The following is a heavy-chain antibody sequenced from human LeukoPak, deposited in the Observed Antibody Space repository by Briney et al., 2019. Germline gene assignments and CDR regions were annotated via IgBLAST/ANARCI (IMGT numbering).Heavy chain of an antibody. CDR3: ARVGSSWPHYYFDY. D-gene: IGHD6-13*01. CDR2: IYYSGST. J-gene: IGHJ4*02. V-gene: IGHV4-39*07. Sequence: SETLSLTCTVSGGSISTYYWAWIRQPPGKGLEWIGNIYYSGSTHYNPSLKSRVTISVDTSKNHFSLKLSSVTAADTAVYNCARVGSSWPHYYFDYWGQGTLVTVSS. CDR1: GGSISTYY.